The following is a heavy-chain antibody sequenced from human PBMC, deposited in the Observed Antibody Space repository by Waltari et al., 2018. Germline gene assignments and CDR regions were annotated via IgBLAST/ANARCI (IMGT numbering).Heavy chain of an antibody. J-gene: IGHJ5*02. CDR3: ARLYDASAYYNTYLDP. V-gene: IGHV1-18*01. D-gene: IGHD3-22*01. Sequence: VQLVESGGGLVKPGGSLRLSCAASGFTFRIYSITWMRQTPGMGLEWMGWIRGYDGDTKYAREFEGRLTVTTDTSTNTAHMELRSLRSDDTAVYYCARLYDASAYYNTYLDPWGQGALVTVSS. CDR2: IRGYDGDT. CDR1: GFTFRIYS.